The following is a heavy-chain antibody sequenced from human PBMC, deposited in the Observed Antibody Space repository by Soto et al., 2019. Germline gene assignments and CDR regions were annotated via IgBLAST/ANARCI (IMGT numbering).Heavy chain of an antibody. CDR3: VKSYPIHRDLHY. CDR2: ISSSSSYI. CDR1: GFTFSSYS. D-gene: IGHD1-26*01. V-gene: IGHV3-21*01. J-gene: IGHJ4*02. Sequence: GGSLRLSCAASGFTFSSYSMNWVRQAPGKGLEWVSSISSSSSYIYYADSVKGRFTISRDNAKNSLYLQMNSLRAEYTAVYYCVKSYPIHRDLHYWGQGTLVTVSS.